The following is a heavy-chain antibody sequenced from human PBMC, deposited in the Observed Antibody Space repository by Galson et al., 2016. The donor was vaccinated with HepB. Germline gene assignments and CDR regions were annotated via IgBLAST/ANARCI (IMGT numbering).Heavy chain of an antibody. CDR1: GFTFGRFA. J-gene: IGHJ6*02. Sequence: SLRLSCAASGFTFGRFAMSWVRQAPGKGLEWVASLSGSGDNTYYADSVKGRFTISRDNSKNTQYLQMNSVRAGDTAVYYCAKQALIVSGRHMDVWGQGTTVTVSS. CDR3: AKQALIVSGRHMDV. CDR2: LSGSGDNT. V-gene: IGHV3-23*01. D-gene: IGHD3-16*02.